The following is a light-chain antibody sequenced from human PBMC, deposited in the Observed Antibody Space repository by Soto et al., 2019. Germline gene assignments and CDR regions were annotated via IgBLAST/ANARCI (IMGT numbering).Light chain of an antibody. CDR1: SSDIGAYKY. J-gene: IGLJ1*01. CDR3: SSYTISSTFV. V-gene: IGLV2-14*03. CDR2: DVT. Sequence: ALTQPASVSGSPGQSITISCTGTSSDIGAYKYVSWYQQHPGRAPKLMIFDVTNRPSGVSNRFSGSKSGNTASLTISGLQADDEADYYCSSYTISSTFVFGTGTKVTVL.